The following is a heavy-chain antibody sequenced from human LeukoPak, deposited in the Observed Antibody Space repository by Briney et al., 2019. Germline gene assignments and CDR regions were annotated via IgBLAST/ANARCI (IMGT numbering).Heavy chain of an antibody. CDR2: IKQDGSEK. Sequence: GGSLRLSCAASGFTFSTYWMTWVRQAPGKGLKWLANIKQDGSEKYYVDSVKGRFTISRDNAKNSLYLQMNSLRAEDTAVYYCATHPKITMVNIWGQGTLVTVSS. CDR1: GFTFSTYW. V-gene: IGHV3-7*01. CDR3: ATHPKITMVNI. D-gene: IGHD3-10*01. J-gene: IGHJ4*02.